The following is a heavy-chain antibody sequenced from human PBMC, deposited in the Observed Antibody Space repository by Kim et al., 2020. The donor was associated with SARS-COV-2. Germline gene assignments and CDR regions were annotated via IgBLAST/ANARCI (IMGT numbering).Heavy chain of an antibody. Sequence: GGSLRLSCAASGFTFSSYAMHWVRQAPGKGLEWVSVISYDGSNKYYADSVKGRFTISRDNSKKTLYLQMNSLRAEDTAVYYCARDFVVVVVATFHYYYGLEVWGQGTPVTVSS. D-gene: IGHD2-15*01. J-gene: IGHJ6*02. CDR1: GFTFSSYA. CDR3: ARDFVVVVVATFHYYYGLEV. V-gene: IGHV3-30-3*01. CDR2: ISYDGSNK.